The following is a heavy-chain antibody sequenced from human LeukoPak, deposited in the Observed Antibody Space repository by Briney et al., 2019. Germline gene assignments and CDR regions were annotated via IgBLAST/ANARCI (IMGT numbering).Heavy chain of an antibody. CDR3: ARDWTYGDYPPYYYYGMDV. V-gene: IGHV1-2*02. Sequence: GASVKVSCKASGYTFTGYYMHWVRQAPGQGLEWMGWINPNSGGTNYAQKFQGRVAMTRDTSISTAYMELSRLRSDDTAVYYCARDWTYGDYPPYYYYGMDVWGQGTTVTVSS. J-gene: IGHJ6*02. D-gene: IGHD4-17*01. CDR2: INPNSGGT. CDR1: GYTFTGYY.